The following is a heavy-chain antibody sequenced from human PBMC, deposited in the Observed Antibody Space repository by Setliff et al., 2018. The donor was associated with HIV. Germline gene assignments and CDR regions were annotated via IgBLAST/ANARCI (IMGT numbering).Heavy chain of an antibody. CDR3: ARDNVRGPTNAMDV. J-gene: IGHJ6*02. D-gene: IGHD3-10*01. V-gene: IGHV1-18*01. CDR2: ISAHNGNT. CDR1: GYTFTSYG. Sequence: ASVKVSCKASGYTFTSYGISWVRQAPGQGLEWMGWISAHNGNTRYSQTFQGRVTITRDTSANTAYMELRSLRSDDTAVYYCARDNVRGPTNAMDVWGQGTTVTVSS.